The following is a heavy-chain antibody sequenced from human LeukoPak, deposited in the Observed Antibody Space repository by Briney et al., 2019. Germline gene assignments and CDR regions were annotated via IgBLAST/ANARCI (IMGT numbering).Heavy chain of an antibody. CDR1: GYTFTGYY. J-gene: IGHJ5*02. V-gene: IGHV1-2*02. Sequence: GASAKVSCKASGYTFTGYYMHWVRQAPGQGLEWMGWINPNSGGTNYAQKFQGRVTMTRDTSISTAYMELSRLRSDDTAVYYCARDEYYGSGSDWFDPWGQGTLVTVSS. CDR3: ARDEYYGSGSDWFDP. D-gene: IGHD3-10*01. CDR2: INPNSGGT.